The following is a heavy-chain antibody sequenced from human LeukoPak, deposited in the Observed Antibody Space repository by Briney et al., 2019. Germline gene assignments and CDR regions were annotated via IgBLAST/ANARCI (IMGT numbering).Heavy chain of an antibody. V-gene: IGHV4-4*07. CDR3: ARQRSLWFGELLYPWYFDY. Sequence: LSETLSLTCTVSGGSISSYYWSWIRQPAGKGLEWIGRIYTSGSTNYNPSLKSRVTMSVDTSKNQFSLKLSSVTAADTAVYYCARQRSLWFGELLYPWYFDYWGQGTPVTVSS. J-gene: IGHJ4*02. D-gene: IGHD3-10*01. CDR1: GGSISSYY. CDR2: IYTSGST.